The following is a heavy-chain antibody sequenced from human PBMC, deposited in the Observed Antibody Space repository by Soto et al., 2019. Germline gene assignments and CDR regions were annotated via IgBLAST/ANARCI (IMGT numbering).Heavy chain of an antibody. CDR1: GFTFSSYA. J-gene: IGHJ4*02. D-gene: IGHD3-22*01. Sequence: QVQLVASGGGVVQPGRSLRLSCAASGFTFSSYAMHWVRQAPGKGLEWVAVISYEGSNKYYADSVKGRFTISRDNSKNTLYLQMNSLRAEDTAVYYCARPAGDTSGYYYDYWGQGSLVTVSS. V-gene: IGHV3-30-3*01. CDR2: ISYEGSNK. CDR3: ARPAGDTSGYYYDY.